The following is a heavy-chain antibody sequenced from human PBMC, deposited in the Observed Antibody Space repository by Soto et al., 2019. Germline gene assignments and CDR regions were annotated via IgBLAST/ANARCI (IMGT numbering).Heavy chain of an antibody. CDR3: TRDRGYDAHDYYYNAMDV. V-gene: IGHV3-21*01. CDR1: GFTFRTYT. CDR2: IRGFSPYT. Sequence: GGSLRLSCISSGFTFRTYTMNWVRQAPGKGLEWVSGIRGFSPYTFYAEPVKGRFTISRDNAKNSPYLQMNSLRAEDTAVYYCTRDRGYDAHDYYYNAMDVWGQGTTVTVSS. J-gene: IGHJ6*02. D-gene: IGHD3-10*01.